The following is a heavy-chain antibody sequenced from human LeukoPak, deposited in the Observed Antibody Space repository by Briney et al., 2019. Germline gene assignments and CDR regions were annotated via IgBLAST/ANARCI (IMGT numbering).Heavy chain of an antibody. J-gene: IGHJ5*02. CDR1: GDSVSSNNVA. V-gene: IGHV6-1*01. CDR2: TYYRSKWYN. D-gene: IGHD1-26*01. CDR3: ARAYSRSYWSSWWLDP. Sequence: SQTLSLTCAISGDSVSSNNVAWNWIRQSPSRGLEWLGRTYYRSKWYNDYALSVKSRITINPDTSKNQYSLQLNSVTPEDTAVYYCARAYSRSYWSSWWLDPWGQGTLVTVSS.